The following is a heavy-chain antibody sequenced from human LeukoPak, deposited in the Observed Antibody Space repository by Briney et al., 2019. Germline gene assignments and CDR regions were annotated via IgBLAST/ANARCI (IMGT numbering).Heavy chain of an antibody. CDR1: GFTFSSHA. D-gene: IGHD6-19*01. CDR3: AKVMAVAARRGNIDY. CDR2: ISGSGGST. V-gene: IGHV3-23*01. Sequence: GGSLRLSCAASGFTFSSHAMNWVRQAPGKGLEWVSAISGSGGSTYYADSVKGGFTISRDNSKNTLYVQMNSLRAEDTAIYYCAKVMAVAARRGNIDYWGQGTLVTVSS. J-gene: IGHJ4*02.